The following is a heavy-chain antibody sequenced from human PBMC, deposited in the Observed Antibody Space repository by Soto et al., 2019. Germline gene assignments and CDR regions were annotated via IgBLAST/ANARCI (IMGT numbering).Heavy chain of an antibody. D-gene: IGHD2-15*01. J-gene: IGHJ6*02. CDR2: IYPGDSDT. CDR1: GYSFTSYW. V-gene: IGHV5-51*01. Sequence: EVQLVQSGAEVKKPGESLKISCKGSGYSFTSYWIGWVRQMPGKGLEWMGIIYPGDSDTRYSPSFQGQVTISADKSISTTYLQWSSMKASDTAMYYCARHQNGGKTRYYYGMDVWGQGTTVTVSS. CDR3: ARHQNGGKTRYYYGMDV.